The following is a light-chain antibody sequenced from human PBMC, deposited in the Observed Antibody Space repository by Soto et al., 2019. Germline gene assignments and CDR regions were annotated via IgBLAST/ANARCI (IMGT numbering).Light chain of an antibody. V-gene: IGKV1-17*01. J-gene: IGKJ1*01. CDR2: AAS. CDR1: QAIRTA. CDR3: LNHNSYPTT. Sequence: IQLTQSPSSLSASVGDRVTITCRASQAIRTALGWYQQKPGKVPKLLIYAASSLQSGVPSRFSGSGSGTELTLTIRRPQRADFATYYFLNHNSYPTTFGQGTKAENK.